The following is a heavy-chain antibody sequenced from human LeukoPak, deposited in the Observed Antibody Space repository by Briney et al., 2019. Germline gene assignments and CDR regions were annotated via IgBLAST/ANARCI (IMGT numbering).Heavy chain of an antibody. D-gene: IGHD2-15*01. J-gene: IGHJ4*02. CDR2: ISGSGGST. CDR3: AKDTTRVVAATPPDY. Sequence: GGSLRLSCAASGFTVSSNYICWVRQAPGKGLEWVSAISGSGGSTYYADSVKGRFTISRDNSKNTLYLQMNSLRAEDTAVYYCAKDTTRVVAATPPDYWGQGTLVTVSS. CDR1: GFTVSSNY. V-gene: IGHV3-23*01.